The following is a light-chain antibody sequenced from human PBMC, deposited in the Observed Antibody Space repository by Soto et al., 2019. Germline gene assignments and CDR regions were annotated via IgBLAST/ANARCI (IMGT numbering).Light chain of an antibody. V-gene: IGLV1-40*01. Sequence: QPVLTQPPSMSGAPGQRVTISCTGSSSNIGAGYDVHWYQQLPGTAPKLLIYANTNRPSGVPDRFSGSKSGTSASLAITGLQAEDEADYYCQSYDSSVIFGGGTKVTVL. CDR1: SSNIGAGYD. J-gene: IGLJ2*01. CDR2: ANT. CDR3: QSYDSSVI.